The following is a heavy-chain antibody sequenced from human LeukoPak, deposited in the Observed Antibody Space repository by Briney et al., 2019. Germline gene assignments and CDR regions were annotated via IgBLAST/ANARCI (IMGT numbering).Heavy chain of an antibody. J-gene: IGHJ3*02. D-gene: IGHD3-22*01. CDR3: ATGSYYYDSPGAFDI. CDR1: GGSFSGYY. CDR2: INHSGST. V-gene: IGHV4-34*01. Sequence: SETLSLTCAVYGGSFSGYYWSWIGQPPGKGLEWIGEINHSGSTNYNPSLKSRVTISVDTSKNQFSLKLSSVTAADTAVYYCATGSYYYDSPGAFDIWGQGTMVTVSS.